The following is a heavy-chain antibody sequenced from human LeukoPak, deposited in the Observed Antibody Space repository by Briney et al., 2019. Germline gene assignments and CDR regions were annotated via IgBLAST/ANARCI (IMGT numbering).Heavy chain of an antibody. CDR2: IYHSGST. J-gene: IGHJ4*02. V-gene: IGHV4-31*03. CDR1: GGSISSGGYY. Sequence: SQTLSLTCIVSGGSISSGGYYWSWIRQHPGKGLEWIGYIYHSGSTNYNPSLKSRVTISIDTSKNQFALKMSSVTAADTAVYYCATGGYSSSWGQGTLVTVSS. D-gene: IGHD6-13*01. CDR3: ATGGYSSS.